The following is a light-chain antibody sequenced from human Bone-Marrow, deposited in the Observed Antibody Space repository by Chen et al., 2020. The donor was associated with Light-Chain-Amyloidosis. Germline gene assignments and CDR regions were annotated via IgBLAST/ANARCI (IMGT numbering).Light chain of an antibody. J-gene: IGKJ4*01. V-gene: IGKV3-20*01. CDR2: GSS. Sequence: EIVLTQSPGTLSLSPGEGANLSCRASQTISSNYLTWYQQKFAQSPWLLIYGSSSRATGIPDWFTGSGYGTDFTLTINRLDPEDFAMYYCQQYGTSPLTFGGGTKVEIK. CDR3: QQYGTSPLT. CDR1: QTISSNY.